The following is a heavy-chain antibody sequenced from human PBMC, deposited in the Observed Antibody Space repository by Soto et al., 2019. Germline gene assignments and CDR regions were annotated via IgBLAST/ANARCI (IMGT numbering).Heavy chain of an antibody. J-gene: IGHJ4*02. Sequence: SETLSLTCTVSGGSISSSSYYWGWIRQPPGKGLEWIGSIYYSGSTYYNPSLKSRVTISVDTSKNQFSLKLSSVTAADTAVYYCVRGVIVVVLAALDYWGQGTLVTVYS. D-gene: IGHD2-15*01. V-gene: IGHV4-39*01. CDR1: GGSISSSSYY. CDR2: IYYSGST. CDR3: VRGVIVVVLAALDY.